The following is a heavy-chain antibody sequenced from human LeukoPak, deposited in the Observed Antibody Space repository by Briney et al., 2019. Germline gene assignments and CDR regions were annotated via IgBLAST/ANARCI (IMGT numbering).Heavy chain of an antibody. V-gene: IGHV3-23*01. CDR3: AQRGGYSAYDPLDY. CDR2: ISGSGGGT. Sequence: GGPLSLSCAASGFPFGRYAVSLVRQAPGKGVEWVSDISGSGGGTYYADSVKGRFTISRDTSKKTLYLQMNSLRAEDTAVYYCAQRGGYSAYDPLDYWGRGTLVTVSS. CDR1: GFPFGRYA. D-gene: IGHD5-12*01. J-gene: IGHJ4*02.